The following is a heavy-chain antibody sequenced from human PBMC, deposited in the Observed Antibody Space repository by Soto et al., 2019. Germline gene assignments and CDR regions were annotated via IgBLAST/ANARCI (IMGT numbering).Heavy chain of an antibody. J-gene: IGHJ5*02. D-gene: IGHD3-10*01. CDR3: AREGVWVWFGESNSYNWFDP. CDR1: GYTFTGYY. Sequence: ASVKVSCKASGYTFTGYYMHWVRQAPGQGLEWMGWINPNSGGTNYAQKFQGWVTMTRDTSISTAYMELSRLRSDDTAVYYCAREGVWVWFGESNSYNWFDPWGQGTLVTVSS. V-gene: IGHV1-2*04. CDR2: INPNSGGT.